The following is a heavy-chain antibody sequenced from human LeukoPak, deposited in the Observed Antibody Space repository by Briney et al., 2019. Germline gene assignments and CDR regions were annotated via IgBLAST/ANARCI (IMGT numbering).Heavy chain of an antibody. D-gene: IGHD3-22*01. J-gene: IGHJ4*02. V-gene: IGHV3-66*02. CDR3: ARDLWVDYDSSGYQDY. CDR2: IYSGGST. CDR1: GFTVSSNY. Sequence: GGSLRLSCAASGFTVSSNYMSWVRQAPGKGLEWVSVIYSGGSTYYADSVKGRFTISRDNSKNTLYLQMNSLRAEDTAVYYCARDLWVDYDSSGYQDYWGQGTLVTVSS.